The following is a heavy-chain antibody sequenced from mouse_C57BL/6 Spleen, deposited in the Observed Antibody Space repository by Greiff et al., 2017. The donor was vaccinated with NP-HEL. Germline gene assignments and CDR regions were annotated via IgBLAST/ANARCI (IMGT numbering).Heavy chain of an antibody. CDR3: ARYGGTALFDY. V-gene: IGHV1-52*01. CDR1: GYTFTSYW. J-gene: IGHJ2*01. Sequence: VQLQQSGAELVRPGSSVKLSCKASGYTFTSYWMHWVKQRPIQGLEWIGNIDPSDSETHYNQKFKDKATLTVDKSSSTAYMQLSSLTSEDSAVYYCARYGGTALFDYWGQGTTLTVSS. CDR2: IDPSDSET. D-gene: IGHD1-1*01.